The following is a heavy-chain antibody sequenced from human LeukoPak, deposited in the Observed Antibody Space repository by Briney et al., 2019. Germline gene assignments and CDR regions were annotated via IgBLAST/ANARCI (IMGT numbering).Heavy chain of an antibody. CDR1: GFSFSSYE. V-gene: IGHV3-23*01. CDR2: ISGSGGST. CDR3: AKGGAHLDY. D-gene: IGHD1-26*01. J-gene: IGHJ4*02. Sequence: AGGSLRLSCAASGFSFSSYEMNWVRQAPGKGLEWVSAISGSGGSTYYADSVKGRFTISRDNSKNTLYLQMNSLRAEDTAVYYCAKGGAHLDYWGQGTLVTVSS.